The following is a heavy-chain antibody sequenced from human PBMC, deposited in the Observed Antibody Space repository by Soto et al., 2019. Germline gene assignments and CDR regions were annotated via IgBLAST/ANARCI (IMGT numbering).Heavy chain of an antibody. Sequence: EVQLLESGGGLVQPGGSLRLSCAVSGLTFSYFAMSWVRQAPGKGLEWVSAISGSGGITYYADSVKGRFTISRDNSKNMLFLQMNSLRAEYTAVYYCALLGRSGSGRPYYYGMDVWGQGTTVTVSS. J-gene: IGHJ6*02. CDR3: ALLGRSGSGRPYYYGMDV. CDR1: GLTFSYFA. CDR2: ISGSGGIT. D-gene: IGHD3-10*01. V-gene: IGHV3-23*01.